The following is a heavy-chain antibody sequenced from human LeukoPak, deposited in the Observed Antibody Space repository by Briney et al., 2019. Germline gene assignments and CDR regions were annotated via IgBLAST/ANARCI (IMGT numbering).Heavy chain of an antibody. CDR3: AKTPASYSSPYYFDY. CDR1: GGSFSGYY. J-gene: IGHJ4*02. D-gene: IGHD4-11*01. Sequence: SETLSLTCAVYGGSFSGYYWSWIRQPPGKGLEWIGEINHSGSINYNPSLKSRVTISVDTSKNQFSLKLSSVTAADTAVYYCAKTPASYSSPYYFDYWGQGTLVTVSS. V-gene: IGHV4-34*01. CDR2: INHSGSI.